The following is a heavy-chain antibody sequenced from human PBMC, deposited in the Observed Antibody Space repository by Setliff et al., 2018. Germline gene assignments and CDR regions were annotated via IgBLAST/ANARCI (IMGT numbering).Heavy chain of an antibody. Sequence: GASVKVSCKTSGYSVSDYVVNWVRQAPGQGLEWGGWISCYNGNAYYAQKLQDRVTLTTDNSTTTAYLELRSLRPDDTAVYYCATLVRCCSRTARQKLAGVESWGQGTLVTVSS. CDR3: ATLVRCCSRTARQKLAGVES. V-gene: IGHV1-18*01. J-gene: IGHJ5*01. CDR2: ISCYNGNA. D-gene: IGHD2-15*01. CDR1: GYSVSDYV.